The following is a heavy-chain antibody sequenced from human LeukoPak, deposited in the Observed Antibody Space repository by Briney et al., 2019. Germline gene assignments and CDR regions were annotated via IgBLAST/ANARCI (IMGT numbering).Heavy chain of an antibody. CDR1: GFTFSSYS. J-gene: IGHJ3*02. CDR2: ISSSSSYI. CDR3: AREALDAFDI. V-gene: IGHV3-21*01. Sequence: PGGSLRHSCAASGFTFSSYSMNWVRQAPGKGLEWVSSISSSSSYIYYADSVKGRFTISRDNAKNSLYLQMNSLRAEDTAVYYCAREALDAFDIWGQGTMVTVSS.